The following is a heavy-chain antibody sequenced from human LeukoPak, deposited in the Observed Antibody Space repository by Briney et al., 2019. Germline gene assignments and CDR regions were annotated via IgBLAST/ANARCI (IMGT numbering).Heavy chain of an antibody. J-gene: IGHJ4*02. CDR3: ARVDTAMVYYAFDY. D-gene: IGHD5-18*01. Sequence: PGGSLRLSCAASGFTFSGYAMSWVRQPPGKGLEWVSAISGSGGHTYYADSVKGRFTISRDNSKDTLYLQMNSLRAEDTAVYYCARVDTAMVYYAFDYWGQGTLVTVSS. CDR2: ISGSGGHT. V-gene: IGHV3-23*01. CDR1: GFTFSGYA.